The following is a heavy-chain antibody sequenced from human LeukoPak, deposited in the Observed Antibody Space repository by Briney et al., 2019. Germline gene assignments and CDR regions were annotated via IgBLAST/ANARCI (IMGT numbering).Heavy chain of an antibody. CDR2: IKKDGSEK. CDR1: GFTFSSYW. CDR3: ARDLSGVTGYTYGRGIDY. V-gene: IGHV3-7*01. D-gene: IGHD5-18*01. Sequence: SGGSLRLSCAASGFTFSSYWMSWVRQAPGKGLEWVANIKKDGSEKYYVDSVKGRFTISRDNAKTSLYLQMYSLRAEDTAVYYCARDLSGVTGYTYGRGIDYWGQGTLVTVSS. J-gene: IGHJ4*02.